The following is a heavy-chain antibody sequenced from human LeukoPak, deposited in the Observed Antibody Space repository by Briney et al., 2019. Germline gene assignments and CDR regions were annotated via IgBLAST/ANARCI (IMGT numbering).Heavy chain of an antibody. V-gene: IGHV4-34*01. J-gene: IGHJ4*02. D-gene: IGHD6-19*01. Sequence: SETLSLTCAVYGGSFSDYYWSWIRQPPGKGLEWIGEINHSGSTNYNPSLKSRLTISVDTSKNQFSLKVRSVTAADTAVYYCTRAPPYGSGWSKGVLDYWGQGTLVTVSS. CDR3: TRAPPYGSGWSKGVLDY. CDR2: INHSGST. CDR1: GGSFSDYY.